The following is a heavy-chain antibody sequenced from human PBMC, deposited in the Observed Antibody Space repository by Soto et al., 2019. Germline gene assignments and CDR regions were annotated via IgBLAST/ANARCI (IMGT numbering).Heavy chain of an antibody. Sequence: QVQLVQSGAEVKKPGSSVKVSCKASGGTFSSYAISWVRQAPGQGLEWMGGIIPIFGTANYAQKFQGRVTITADESTSTAYMELSSLRSEDTAVYYCARSTTVVNGDIYYYGMDVWGQGTTVTVSS. J-gene: IGHJ6*02. CDR3: ARSTTVVNGDIYYYGMDV. V-gene: IGHV1-69*12. D-gene: IGHD4-17*01. CDR2: IIPIFGTA. CDR1: GGTFSSYA.